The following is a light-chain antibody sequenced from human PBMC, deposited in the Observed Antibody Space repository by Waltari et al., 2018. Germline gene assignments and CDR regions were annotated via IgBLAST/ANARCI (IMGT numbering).Light chain of an antibody. J-gene: IGLJ3*02. Sequence: QSALTQPASVSGSPGQSITISCTGTSSDVGFYTLVSWYQQHPDKAPKLMVYEVIERPSGVSTRFSGSKSGKAASLTISGLQAEDEADYYCCSYAGRNIWVFGGGTKVTVL. V-gene: IGLV2-23*02. CDR3: CSYAGRNIWV. CDR1: SSDVGFYTL. CDR2: EVI.